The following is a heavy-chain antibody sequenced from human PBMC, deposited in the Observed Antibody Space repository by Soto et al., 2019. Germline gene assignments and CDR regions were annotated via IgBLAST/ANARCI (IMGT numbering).Heavy chain of an antibody. CDR2: ISSSSSTV. V-gene: IGHV3-48*01. Sequence: EVQLVESGGGLVQPGGSLRLSCAASGFTFSTYSMNWVRQASGKGLEWVSHISSSSSTVYFADSVKGRFTISRDNARNSVYLQMNSLRAEDTAVYYCARGYCSGGSCYPPDAIDIWGQGTVVTVSS. J-gene: IGHJ3*02. CDR1: GFTFSTYS. CDR3: ARGYCSGGSCYPPDAIDI. D-gene: IGHD2-15*01.